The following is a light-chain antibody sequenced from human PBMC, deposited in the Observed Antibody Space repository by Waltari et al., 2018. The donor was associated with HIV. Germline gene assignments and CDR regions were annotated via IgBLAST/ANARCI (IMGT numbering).Light chain of an antibody. Sequence: QSALTQPASVSGSPGQSITISCPATRSNLVSWYQQHPGKAPKLIIYEASKRPSGVSDRFSASKSGNTASLTISGLQAEDEADYHCCSYVGVVNSFVLFGGGTKLTVL. CDR1: RSNL. CDR3: CSYVGVVNSFVL. CDR2: EAS. J-gene: IGLJ2*01. V-gene: IGLV2-23*01.